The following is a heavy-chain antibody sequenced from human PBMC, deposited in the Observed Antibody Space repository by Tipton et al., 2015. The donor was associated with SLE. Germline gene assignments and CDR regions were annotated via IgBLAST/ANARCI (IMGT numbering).Heavy chain of an antibody. CDR2: INHSGST. Sequence: TLSLTCAVYGGSFSGYYWSWIRQPPGKGLEWIGEINHSGSTNYNPSLKSRVTISVDTSKNQFSLKLSSVTAADTAVYYCAGVSRDAFELRGQGTMVTVSS. V-gene: IGHV4-34*01. D-gene: IGHD5/OR15-5a*01. J-gene: IGHJ3*01. CDR1: GGSFSGYY. CDR3: AGVSRDAFEL.